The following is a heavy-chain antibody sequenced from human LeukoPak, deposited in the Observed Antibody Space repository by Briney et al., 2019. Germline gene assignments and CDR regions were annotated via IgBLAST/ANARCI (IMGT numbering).Heavy chain of an antibody. Sequence: ASVKVSCKASGGTFSSYAISWVRQAPGQGLEWMGGIIPIFGTANYAQKFQGRVTITADESTSTAYMELSSLRSEDTAVYYCATSRGYDGRFGYWGQGTLVTVSS. CDR2: IIPIFGTA. CDR3: ATSRGYDGRFGY. V-gene: IGHV1-69*13. CDR1: GGTFSSYA. J-gene: IGHJ4*02. D-gene: IGHD5-12*01.